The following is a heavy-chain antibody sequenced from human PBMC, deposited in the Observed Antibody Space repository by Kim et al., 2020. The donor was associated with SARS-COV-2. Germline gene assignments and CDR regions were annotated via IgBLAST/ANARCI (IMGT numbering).Heavy chain of an antibody. CDR2: GST. Sequence: GSTNYNPSLKSRVTMSVDTSKNQFSLKLSSVTAADTAVYYCARGGNYMDVWGKGTTVTVSS. J-gene: IGHJ6*03. V-gene: IGHV4-4*07. CDR3: ARGGNYMDV.